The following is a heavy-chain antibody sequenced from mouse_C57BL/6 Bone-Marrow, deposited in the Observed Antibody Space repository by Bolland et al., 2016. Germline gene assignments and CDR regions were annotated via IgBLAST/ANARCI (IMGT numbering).Heavy chain of an antibody. Sequence: NDYTTEYSASVKGRFIVSRDTSQSILYLQMNALRAEDTAIYYCVRDEGDYYAMDYWGQGTS. CDR2: NDYTT. V-gene: IGHV7-1*01. CDR3: VRDEGDYYAMDY. J-gene: IGHJ4*01.